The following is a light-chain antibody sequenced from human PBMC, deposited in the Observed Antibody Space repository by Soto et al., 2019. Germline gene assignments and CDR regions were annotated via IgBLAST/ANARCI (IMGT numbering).Light chain of an antibody. V-gene: IGKV3D-15*01. J-gene: IGKJ4*01. CDR1: QTLWSN. Sequence: EIVMTQSPVTLSVSPGERATVSCRASQTLWSNLAWYQQKPGQAPRLLIYGISKRATGIPARFSGSGSGTEFTLTISSLQSEDFAVYYCQQYQKWVGFGGGTRVEIK. CDR2: GIS. CDR3: QQYQKWVG.